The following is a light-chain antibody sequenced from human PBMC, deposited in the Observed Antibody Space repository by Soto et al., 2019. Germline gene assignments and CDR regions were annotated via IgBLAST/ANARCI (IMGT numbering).Light chain of an antibody. CDR1: TGAVTSGYY. J-gene: IGLJ3*02. Sequence: QTVVTQEPSLTVSPGETVTLTCASSTGAVTSGYYPNWFQQKPGQAPRPLIYSISNKHSWTPARFSGSLLGDKAALTLSGVQPEDEAEYYCLLYYGGAQVFCGGTTLTV. V-gene: IGLV7-43*01. CDR3: LLYYGGAQV. CDR2: SIS.